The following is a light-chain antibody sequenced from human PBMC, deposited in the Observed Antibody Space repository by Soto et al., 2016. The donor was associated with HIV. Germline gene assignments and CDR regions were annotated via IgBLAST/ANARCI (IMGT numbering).Light chain of an antibody. CDR1: QSLVHSDGNNY. J-gene: IGKJ2*01. Sequence: DVVMTQSPLSLPVTLGQPASISCRSSQSLVHSDGNNYLSWFQQRPGQAPRRLIYKVSNRDSGVPDRFSGSGSGTDFTLKISRVEAEDVGIYYCMQGTHWYTFGQGTKLEIK. CDR2: KVS. CDR3: MQGTHWYT. V-gene: IGKV2-30*02.